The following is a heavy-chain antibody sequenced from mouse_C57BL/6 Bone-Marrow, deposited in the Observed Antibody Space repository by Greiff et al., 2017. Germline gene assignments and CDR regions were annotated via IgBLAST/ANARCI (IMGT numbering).Heavy chain of an antibody. CDR3: ARGGYDLYYFDY. V-gene: IGHV2-5*01. J-gene: IGHJ2*01. CDR1: GFSLTSYG. D-gene: IGHD2-2*01. Sequence: VKLVESGPGLVQPSQSLSITCTVSGFSLTSYGVHWVRQSPGKGLEWLGVIWRGGSTDYNAAFMSRLSITKDNSKSQVFFKMNSLQADDTAIYYCARGGYDLYYFDYWGQGTTLTVSS. CDR2: IWRGGST.